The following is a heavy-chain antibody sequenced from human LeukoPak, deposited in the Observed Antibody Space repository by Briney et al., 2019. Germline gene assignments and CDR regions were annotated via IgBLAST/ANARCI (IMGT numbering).Heavy chain of an antibody. CDR3: ARDHDYGPDY. D-gene: IGHD4/OR15-4a*01. V-gene: IGHV1-2*02. CDR2: IKPDSGAT. CDR1: GYTFTVHY. Sequence: GASVKVSCKASGYTFTVHYMHRLRQAPGQGLEWMGWIKPDSGATNFAQNFQGRVTMTSDTSINTAYMELSSLTSDDTAMYYCARDHDYGPDYWGQGTLVTVSA. J-gene: IGHJ4*02.